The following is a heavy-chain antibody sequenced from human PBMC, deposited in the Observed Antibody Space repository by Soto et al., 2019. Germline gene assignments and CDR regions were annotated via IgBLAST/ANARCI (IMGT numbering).Heavy chain of an antibody. CDR1: GFTFSSYG. Sequence: PGGSLRLSCAASGFTFSSYGMHWVRQAPGKGLEWVAVISYDGSNKYYADSVKGRFTISRDNSKNTLYLQMNSLRAEDTAVYYCAKDFSQPPAYWGQGTLVTVSS. V-gene: IGHV3-30*18. D-gene: IGHD2-2*01. J-gene: IGHJ4*02. CDR2: ISYDGSNK. CDR3: AKDFSQPPAY.